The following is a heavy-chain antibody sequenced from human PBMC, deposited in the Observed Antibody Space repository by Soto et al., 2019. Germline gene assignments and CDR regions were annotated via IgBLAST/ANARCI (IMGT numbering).Heavy chain of an antibody. J-gene: IGHJ6*01. CDR1: GFSLSNYA. CDR2: ISHDGGNM. CDR3: ARGMDCSGGTCFRAGMDV. Sequence: QVQLVESGGGVVQPGRSLRLSCAASGFSLSNYAMHWVRQAPGKGLEWVAVISHDGGNMFYADSVKGRFTTSRDRSKNTLFLQMNSLRAEDTAVYYCARGMDCSGGTCFRAGMDVW. V-gene: IGHV3-30-3*01. D-gene: IGHD2-15*01.